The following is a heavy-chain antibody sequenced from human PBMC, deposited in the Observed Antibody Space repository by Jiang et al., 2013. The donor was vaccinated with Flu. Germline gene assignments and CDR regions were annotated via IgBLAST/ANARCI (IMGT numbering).Heavy chain of an antibody. D-gene: IGHD3-3*01. V-gene: IGHV1-69*08. CDR1: GGTFSRHT. CDR2: IIPILGTT. Sequence: GAEVKKPGASVKVSCMASGGTFSRHTMTWVRQAPGHGLEWMGRIIPILGTTNYAQKFQGRVTITADTSTNTAYLEMSSLRSDDTAVYYCARVERITIHNNAPRSYYFDYWGQGTLVTVSS. J-gene: IGHJ4*02. CDR3: ARVERITIHNNAPRSYYFDY.